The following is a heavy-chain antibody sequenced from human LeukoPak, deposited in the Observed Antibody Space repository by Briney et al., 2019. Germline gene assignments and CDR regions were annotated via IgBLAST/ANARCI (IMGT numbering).Heavy chain of an antibody. V-gene: IGHV4-61*08. Sequence: PSETPSLTCTVSGGSISSGGYYWSWIRQPPGKGLEWIGYIYHSGSTNYNPSLKSRVTISVDTSKNQFSLKLSSVTAADTAVYYCARQPYSSGWTPFDYWGQGTLVTVSS. J-gene: IGHJ4*02. CDR2: IYHSGST. CDR3: ARQPYSSGWTPFDY. D-gene: IGHD6-19*01. CDR1: GGSISSGGYY.